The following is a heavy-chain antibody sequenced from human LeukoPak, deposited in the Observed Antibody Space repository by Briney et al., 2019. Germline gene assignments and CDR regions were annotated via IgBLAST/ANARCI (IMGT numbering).Heavy chain of an antibody. CDR3: ARAHRYGGSNDLNWFDP. CDR2: INHSGST. Sequence: SETLSLTCAVYGGSFSGYYWSWIRQPPGKGLEWIGEINHSGSTNYNPSLKSRVTISVDTSKNQFSLKLSSVTAADTAVYYCARAHRYGGSNDLNWFDPWGQGTLVPVPS. CDR1: GGSFSGYY. J-gene: IGHJ5*02. V-gene: IGHV4-34*01. D-gene: IGHD4-23*01.